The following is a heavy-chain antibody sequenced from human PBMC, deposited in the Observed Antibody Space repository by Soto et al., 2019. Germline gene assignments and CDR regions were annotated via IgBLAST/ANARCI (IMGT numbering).Heavy chain of an antibody. CDR2: IDWDDDK. D-gene: IGHD3-22*01. J-gene: IGHJ4*02. V-gene: IGHV2-70*04. Sequence: SGPTLVNPTQTLTLTCTFSGFSLITSGMRVSCIRQPPGKALEWLARIDWDDDKFYSTSLKTRLTISKDTSKNQVVLTMTNMDPVDTATYYCARICHDDSDYFDYWGQGTLVTFSS. CDR1: GFSLITSGMR. CDR3: ARICHDDSDYFDY.